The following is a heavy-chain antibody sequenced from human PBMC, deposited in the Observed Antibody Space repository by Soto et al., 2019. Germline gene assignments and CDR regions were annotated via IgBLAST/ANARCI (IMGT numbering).Heavy chain of an antibody. Sequence: PSETLSLTCTVSGGSISSYYWSWIRQPPGKGLEWIGYIYYSGSTNYNPSLKSRVTISVDTSKNQFSLKLSSVTAADTAVYYCARDRRLLWFGELFDYYYGMDVWGQGTTVT. CDR3: ARDRRLLWFGELFDYYYGMDV. V-gene: IGHV4-59*01. CDR2: IYYSGST. J-gene: IGHJ6*02. CDR1: GGSISSYY. D-gene: IGHD3-10*01.